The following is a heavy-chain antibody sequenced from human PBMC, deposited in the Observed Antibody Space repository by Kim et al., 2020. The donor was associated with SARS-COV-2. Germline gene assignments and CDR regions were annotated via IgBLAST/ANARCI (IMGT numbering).Heavy chain of an antibody. CDR1: GFTFSSYW. D-gene: IGHD2-2*01. CDR3: ARDNLWSREGYCSSTSCLRYYYYYGMDV. Sequence: GGSLRLSCAASGFTFSSYWMSWVRQAPGKGLEWVANIKQDGSEKYYVDSVKGRFTISRDNAKNSLYLQMNSLRAEDTAVYYCARDNLWSREGYCSSTSCLRYYYYYGMDVWGQGTTVTVSS. V-gene: IGHV3-7*03. J-gene: IGHJ6*02. CDR2: IKQDGSEK.